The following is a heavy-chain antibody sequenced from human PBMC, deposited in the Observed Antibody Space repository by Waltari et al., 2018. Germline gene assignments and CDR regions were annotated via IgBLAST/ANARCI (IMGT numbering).Heavy chain of an antibody. D-gene: IGHD6-6*01. V-gene: IGHV1-2*06. CDR1: GYTFTGYY. Sequence: QVQLVQSGAEVKKPGASVKVSCKASGYTFTGYYMHWVRQAPGQGLEWMGRINPNSGGTNYAQKFQGRVTMTRDTSISTAYMELSRLRSDDTAVYYCARDPTGRIWQLVDYHYMDVWGKGTTVTVSS. J-gene: IGHJ6*03. CDR3: ARDPTGRIWQLVDYHYMDV. CDR2: INPNSGGT.